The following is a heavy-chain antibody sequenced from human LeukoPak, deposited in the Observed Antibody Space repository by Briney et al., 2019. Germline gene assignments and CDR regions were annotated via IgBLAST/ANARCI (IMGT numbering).Heavy chain of an antibody. D-gene: IGHD1-1*01. CDR2: INHSGST. CDR1: GGSFSGYY. CDR3: TITTGTTLGLMDY. Sequence: SGTLSLTCAVYGGSFSGYYWRWIRQPPGKGLEWIGEINHSGSTNYDPSLKSRVTISIDTSKNQLSLKMSSVTAADTAVYYCTITTGTTLGLMDYWGQGTLVTVSS. V-gene: IGHV4-34*01. J-gene: IGHJ4*02.